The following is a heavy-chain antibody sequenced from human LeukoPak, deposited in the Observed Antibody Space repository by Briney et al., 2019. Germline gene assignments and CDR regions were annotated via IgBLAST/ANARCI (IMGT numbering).Heavy chain of an antibody. CDR3: ARRIAYCSGGSCYSAPYYYYYMDV. CDR1: GYTFTSYG. Sequence: GAPVKVSCKASGYTFTSYGISCVRQAPGQGLEWMGWISAYNGNTNYAQKLQGRVTMTTDTSTSTAYMELRSLRSDDTAVYYCARRIAYCSGGSCYSAPYYYYYMDVWGKGTTVTVSS. CDR2: ISAYNGNT. J-gene: IGHJ6*03. V-gene: IGHV1-18*01. D-gene: IGHD2-15*01.